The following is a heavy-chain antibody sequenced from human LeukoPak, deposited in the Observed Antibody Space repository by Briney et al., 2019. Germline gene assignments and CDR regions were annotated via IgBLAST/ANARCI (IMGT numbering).Heavy chain of an antibody. V-gene: IGHV3-20*01. Sequence: AGGSLRLSCAPSGFTFDDYCMSWVRQAPGKGREWLSGLNWNGGSTGYADSVQGRFTISRDNAKNSLYLQMNSLRAEDTALYHCARDRLGMDVWGQGTPVTVSS. J-gene: IGHJ6*02. CDR2: LNWNGGST. CDR3: ARDRLGMDV. D-gene: IGHD6-19*01. CDR1: GFTFDDYC.